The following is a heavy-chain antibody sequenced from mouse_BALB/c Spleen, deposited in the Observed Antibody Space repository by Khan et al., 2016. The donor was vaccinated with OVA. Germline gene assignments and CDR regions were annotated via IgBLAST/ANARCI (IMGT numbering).Heavy chain of an antibody. CDR2: INPSTGYT. J-gene: IGHJ2*01. V-gene: IGHV1-7*01. Sequence: VQLQESGAELAKPGASVKMSCKASGYTFINYWILWVKQRPGQGLEWIGYINPSTGYTEYTQNFKDKATLTADKSSSTAYMQLISLTSEDSAVYYSARRDLRWDFDYWGQGTTLTVSS. CDR3: ARRDLRWDFDY. CDR1: GYTFINYW. D-gene: IGHD1-1*01.